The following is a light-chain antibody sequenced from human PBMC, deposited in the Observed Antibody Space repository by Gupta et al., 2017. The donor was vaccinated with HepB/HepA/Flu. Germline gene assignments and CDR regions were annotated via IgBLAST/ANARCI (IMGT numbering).Light chain of an antibody. CDR1: SSYVGGYDF. CDR3: SSYAGNYNLV. V-gene: IGLV2-8*01. J-gene: IGLJ2*01. CDR2: EVI. Sequence: QSALTQPRSASGSPGQSVTISCSGPSSYVGGYDFVSWYQPHPGKAPKLIIYEVIQRPSGVPDRFAGSKSGNTASLTVSGLQAEDEANYYCSSYAGNYNLVFGGGTKLTVL.